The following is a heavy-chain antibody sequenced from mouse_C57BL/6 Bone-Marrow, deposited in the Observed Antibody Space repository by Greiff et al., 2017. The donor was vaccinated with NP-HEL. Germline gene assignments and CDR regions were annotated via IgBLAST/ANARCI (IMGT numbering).Heavy chain of an antibody. CDR2: IHPNSGST. Sequence: VQLQQPGAELVKPGASVTLSCKASGYTFTSYWMHWVKQRPGQGLEWIGMIHPNSGSTNYNEKFKSKATLTVDKSSSTAYMQLSSLTSEDSAVYYCAWSYYYGSLDYWGQGTTLTVSS. D-gene: IGHD1-1*01. CDR1: GYTFTSYW. CDR3: AWSYYYGSLDY. J-gene: IGHJ2*01. V-gene: IGHV1-64*01.